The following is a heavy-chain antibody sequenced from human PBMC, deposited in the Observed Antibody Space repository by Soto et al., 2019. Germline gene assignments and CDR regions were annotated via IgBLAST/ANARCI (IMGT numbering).Heavy chain of an antibody. CDR2: TYYRSKWYN. CDR1: GDSVSSNSAA. D-gene: IGHD6-13*01. V-gene: IGHV6-1*01. CDR3: AREIHSSRGYYYYMEV. J-gene: IGHJ6*03. Sequence: PSQTLSLTCAISGDSVSSNSAAWNWIRQSPSRGLEWLGRTYYRSKWYNDYAVSVKSRITINPDTSKNQFSLQLNSVTPEDTAVYYCAREIHSSRGYYYYMEVWGKGTTVTVSS.